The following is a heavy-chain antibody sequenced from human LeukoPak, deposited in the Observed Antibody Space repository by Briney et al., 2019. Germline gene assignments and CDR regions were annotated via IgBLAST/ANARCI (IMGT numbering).Heavy chain of an antibody. J-gene: IGHJ4*02. Sequence: HTGGSLRLSCAASGFTFSTYAMSWVRQIPGKGLEWVSAISGSDDGTYYADSVKGRFTISRDNPRNTLNLQMNTLRAEDTAVYFCAKSPVSSCRGSFCYPFDYWGQGNLVTVSS. D-gene: IGHD2-15*01. CDR2: ISGSDDGT. CDR1: GFTFSTYA. V-gene: IGHV3-23*01. CDR3: AKSPVSSCRGSFCYPFDY.